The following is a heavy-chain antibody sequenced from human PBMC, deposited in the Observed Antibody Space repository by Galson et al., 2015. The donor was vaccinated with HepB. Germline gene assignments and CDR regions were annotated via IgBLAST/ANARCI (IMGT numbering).Heavy chain of an antibody. Sequence: PLRLSCLASGCTVSVYIMNWVRQAPGKGLESVSSISSSSSYIYYTDSVKGRFTISRDNAKNSLYLQVNSLRAEDTAVYYCARDYYPRDGSNCAYWGQGTLVTVSS. D-gene: IGHD5-24*01. CDR2: ISSSSSYI. J-gene: IGHJ4*02. CDR3: ARDYYPRDGSNCAY. CDR1: GCTVSVYI. V-gene: IGHV3-21*01.